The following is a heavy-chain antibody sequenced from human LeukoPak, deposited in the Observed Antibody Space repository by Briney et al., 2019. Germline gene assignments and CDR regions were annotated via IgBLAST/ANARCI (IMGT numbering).Heavy chain of an antibody. J-gene: IGHJ3*01. Sequence: ASVKVSCKASGDTFTNFGINWVRQAPGQRPEWMGWFSTYNGDTKYAQKLKGRLTLTADTLKTTAYMELRTLISDDTATYYCAIGQGVITWGGADVYDVWGQGTTVIVSS. CDR3: AIGQGVITWGGADVYDV. V-gene: IGHV1-18*01. CDR1: GDTFTNFG. CDR2: FSTYNGDT. D-gene: IGHD3-16*01.